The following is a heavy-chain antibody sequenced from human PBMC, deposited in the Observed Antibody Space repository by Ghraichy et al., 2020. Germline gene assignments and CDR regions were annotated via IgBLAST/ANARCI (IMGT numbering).Heavy chain of an antibody. J-gene: IGHJ6*02. CDR3: ARDGDDFRSRGYYYGMDV. CDR2: IIPIFGTA. Sequence: SVKVSCKASGGTFSSYAISWVRQAPGQGLEWMGGIIPIFGTANYAQKFQGRVTITADESTSTAYMELSSLRSEDTAVYYCARDGDDFRSRGYYYGMDVWGQGTTVTVSS. D-gene: IGHD3-3*01. V-gene: IGHV1-69*13. CDR1: GGTFSSYA.